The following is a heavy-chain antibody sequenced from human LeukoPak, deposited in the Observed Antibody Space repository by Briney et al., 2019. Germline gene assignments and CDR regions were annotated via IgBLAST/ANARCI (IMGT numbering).Heavy chain of an antibody. Sequence: GGSLRLSCAASGFTFSSYAMSWVRQAPGKGLEWVSAISGSDGTTYYADSVKGRFTISRDNSKNTLYLQMNSLRAEDTAVYYCAKDYDSWSGPSWGQGTLVTVSS. V-gene: IGHV3-23*01. D-gene: IGHD3-3*01. CDR1: GFTFSSYA. CDR2: ISGSDGTT. J-gene: IGHJ5*02. CDR3: AKDYDSWSGPS.